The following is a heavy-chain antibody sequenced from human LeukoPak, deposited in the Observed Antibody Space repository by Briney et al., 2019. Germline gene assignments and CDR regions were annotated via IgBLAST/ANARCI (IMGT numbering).Heavy chain of an antibody. CDR1: GFTFSSYA. D-gene: IGHD5-12*01. J-gene: IGHJ3*02. CDR3: ARVMGYRRAFDI. Sequence: GGSLRLSCAASGFTFSSYAMSWVRQAPGKGLEWVSAISGSGGSTYYADSVKGRFTISRDNSKNTLYLQMNSLRAEDTAVYYCARVMGYRRAFDIWGQGTMVTVSS. V-gene: IGHV3-23*01. CDR2: ISGSGGST.